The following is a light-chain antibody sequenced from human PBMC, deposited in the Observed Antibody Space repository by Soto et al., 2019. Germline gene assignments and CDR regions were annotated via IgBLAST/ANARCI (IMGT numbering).Light chain of an antibody. CDR1: QGVRDD. CDR3: LQENSYPLT. Sequence: IQMTQSPSSLSASVGDRVTITCRASQGVRDDVGWYQQKPGKAPKLLIYSASTLQSGVPSRFSGSGSGTDFTLTISGLLPEDFAAYYCLQENSYPLTFGGGTKVEI. CDR2: SAS. J-gene: IGKJ4*01. V-gene: IGKV1-6*01.